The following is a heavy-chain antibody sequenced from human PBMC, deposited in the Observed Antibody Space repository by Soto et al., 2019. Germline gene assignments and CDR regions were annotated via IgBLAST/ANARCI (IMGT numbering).Heavy chain of an antibody. D-gene: IGHD3-10*01. CDR3: ARHRAMVRGEDYMDV. Sequence: SETLSLTCTVSGGSISSSSYYWGWIRQPPGKGLEWIGSIYYSGSTYYNPSLKSRVTISVDTSKNQFSLKLSSVTAADTAVYYCARHRAMVRGEDYMDVWGKGTTVTVSS. CDR1: GGSISSSSYY. V-gene: IGHV4-39*01. J-gene: IGHJ6*03. CDR2: IYYSGST.